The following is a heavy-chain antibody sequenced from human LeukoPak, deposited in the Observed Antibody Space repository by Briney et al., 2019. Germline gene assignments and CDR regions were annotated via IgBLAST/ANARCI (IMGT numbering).Heavy chain of an antibody. CDR3: ARASFNYYDSSNDAFDI. Sequence: PGGSLRLSCAASGFTFSSYAMHWVRQAPGKGLEWVAVISYDGSNKYYADSVKGRFTISRDNAKNSLYLQMNSLRAEDTAVYYCARASFNYYDSSNDAFDIWGQGTMVTVSS. D-gene: IGHD3-22*01. J-gene: IGHJ3*02. CDR1: GFTFSSYA. CDR2: ISYDGSNK. V-gene: IGHV3-30-3*01.